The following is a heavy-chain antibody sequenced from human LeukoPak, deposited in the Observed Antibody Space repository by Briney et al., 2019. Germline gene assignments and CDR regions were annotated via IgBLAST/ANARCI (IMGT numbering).Heavy chain of an antibody. J-gene: IGHJ5*02. D-gene: IGHD1-26*01. CDR3: TRDSGTYNWFDP. CDR1: GFTFSGYW. V-gene: IGHV3-73*01. CDR2: IDKKDKGYATAT. Sequence: GGSLRLSCGASGFTFSGYWMSWVRQSSGKGLEWVGQIDKKDKGYATATAYAASVKGRFTISRDDSINTAYLQMKSLKTEDTALYYCTRDSGTYNWFDPWGQGTLVTVSS.